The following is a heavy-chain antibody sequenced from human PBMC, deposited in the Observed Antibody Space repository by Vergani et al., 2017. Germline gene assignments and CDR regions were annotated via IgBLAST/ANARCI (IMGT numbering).Heavy chain of an antibody. V-gene: IGHV4-59*13. CDR2: IYSTGST. CDR1: GCSFNTYY. Sequence: QVQLEESGPGLVKPSETLSLTCTVSGCSFNTYYWSWIRQSPGKGLEWIGYIYSTGSTNYNPSLNSRVTMSVDTSKNQFSLKLRSVTAADTAVYFCARVMYRDEASTGYRLEGMDIWGQGTTVTISS. CDR3: ARVMYRDEASTGYRLEGMDI. D-gene: IGHD3-9*01. J-gene: IGHJ6*02.